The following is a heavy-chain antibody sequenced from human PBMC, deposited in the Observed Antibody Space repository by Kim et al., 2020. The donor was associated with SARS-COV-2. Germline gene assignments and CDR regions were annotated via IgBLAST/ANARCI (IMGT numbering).Heavy chain of an antibody. J-gene: IGHJ6*02. CDR1: GYTFTGYY. CDR3: ARVFPYYYDSSDSGMDV. D-gene: IGHD3-22*01. Sequence: ASVKVSCKASGYTFTGYYMHWVRQAPGQGLEWMGWINPNSGGTNYAQKFQGRVTMTRDTSISTAYMELSRVRSDDTAVYYCARVFPYYYDSSDSGMDVWGQGTTVTVSS. CDR2: INPNSGGT. V-gene: IGHV1-2*02.